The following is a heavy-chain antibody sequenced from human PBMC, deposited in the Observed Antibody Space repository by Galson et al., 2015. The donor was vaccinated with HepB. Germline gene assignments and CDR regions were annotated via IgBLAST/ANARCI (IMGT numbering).Heavy chain of an antibody. CDR3: ARVGLNYDYVWGSYRFLYFDY. Sequence: SLRLSCAASGFTVSSNYMSWVRQAPGKGLEWVSVIYSGGSTYYADSVKGRFTISRDNSKNTLYLQMNSLRAEDTAVYYCARVGLNYDYVWGSYRFLYFDYWGQGTLVTVSS. CDR1: GFTVSSNY. CDR2: IYSGGST. V-gene: IGHV3-66*02. D-gene: IGHD3-16*02. J-gene: IGHJ4*02.